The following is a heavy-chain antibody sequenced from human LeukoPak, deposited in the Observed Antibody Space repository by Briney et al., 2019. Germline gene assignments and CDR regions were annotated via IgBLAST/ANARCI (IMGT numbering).Heavy chain of an antibody. Sequence: GGSLRLSCAASGFTFSSYSINWVRQAPGKGLEWVSSISSSSSYIYYADSVKGRFTISRDNAKNSLYLQMNSLRAEDTAVYYCAREPGKAAAGTKEADYWGQGTLVTVSS. V-gene: IGHV3-21*01. D-gene: IGHD6-13*01. J-gene: IGHJ4*02. CDR1: GFTFSSYS. CDR2: ISSSSSYI. CDR3: AREPGKAAAGTKEADY.